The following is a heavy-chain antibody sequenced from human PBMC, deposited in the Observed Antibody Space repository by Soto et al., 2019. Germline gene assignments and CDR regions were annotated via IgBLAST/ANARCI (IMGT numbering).Heavy chain of an antibody. V-gene: IGHV3-23*01. Sequence: EVQLLESGGGLVQPGGSLRLSRAASGFTFSSYAMSWVRQAPGKGLEWVSAISGSGGSTYYADSVKGRFTISRDNSKNTLYLQMNSLRAEDTAVYYCAKLQYLRGGFDYWGQGTLVTVSS. J-gene: IGHJ4*02. CDR3: AKLQYLRGGFDY. CDR2: ISGSGGST. CDR1: GFTFSSYA. D-gene: IGHD3-10*01.